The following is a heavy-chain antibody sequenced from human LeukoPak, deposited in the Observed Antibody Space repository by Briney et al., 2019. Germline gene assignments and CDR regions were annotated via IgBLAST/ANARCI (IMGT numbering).Heavy chain of an antibody. CDR2: IIPIFGTA. J-gene: IGHJ4*02. D-gene: IGHD1-1*01. CDR1: GYTFTSYG. Sequence: GASVKVSCKASGYTFTSYGISWVRQAPGQGLEWMGGIIPIFGTANYAQKFQGRVTITTDESTSTAYMELRSLRSDDTAVYYCARDGTAFDYWGQGTLVTVSS. CDR3: ARDGTAFDY. V-gene: IGHV1-69*05.